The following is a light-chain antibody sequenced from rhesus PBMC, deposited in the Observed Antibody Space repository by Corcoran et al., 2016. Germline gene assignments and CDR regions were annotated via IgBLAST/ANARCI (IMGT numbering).Light chain of an antibody. V-gene: IGKV1-25*01. CDR3: QHYNNYPYS. CDR1: QDIRSH. J-gene: IGKJ2*01. Sequence: DIQMTQSPSSLSASVGDRVTITCRASQDIRSHLAWYQQKPGQAPKLLIHDTSTVESGVPSRFSGTASGTHFTLTISSLQPEDFATYFCQHYNNYPYSFGQGTRVEIK. CDR2: DTS.